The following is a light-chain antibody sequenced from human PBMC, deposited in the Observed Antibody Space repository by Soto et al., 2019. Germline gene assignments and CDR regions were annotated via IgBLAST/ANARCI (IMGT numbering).Light chain of an antibody. CDR3: TAWDDSLNGRL. Sequence: QAVVTQPPSASGTPGQRVTFSCSGSTSNIGSNAVNWYQQLPGTAPKLLIYSNDRRPSGVPDRFSGSKSGTSASLAISGLQSEDEADYYCTAWDDSLNGRLFGGGTQLTVL. J-gene: IGLJ2*01. CDR1: TSNIGSNA. CDR2: SND. V-gene: IGLV1-44*01.